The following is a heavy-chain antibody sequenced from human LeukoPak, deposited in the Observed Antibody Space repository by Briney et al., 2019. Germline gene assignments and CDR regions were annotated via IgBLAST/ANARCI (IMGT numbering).Heavy chain of an antibody. Sequence: ASVKVSCKASGYTFSDYAIHWVRQAPGQGLEWMGIINPSGGSTSYAQKFQGRVTMTRDTSTSTVYMELSSLRSEDTAVYYCARYYDSSGDFDYWGQGTLVTVSS. J-gene: IGHJ4*02. CDR1: GYTFSDYA. CDR3: ARYYDSSGDFDY. V-gene: IGHV1-46*01. D-gene: IGHD3-22*01. CDR2: INPSGGST.